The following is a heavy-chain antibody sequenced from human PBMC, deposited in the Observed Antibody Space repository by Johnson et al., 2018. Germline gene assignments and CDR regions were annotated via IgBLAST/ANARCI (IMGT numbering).Heavy chain of an antibody. V-gene: IGHV3-23*01. CDR2: ISDGGGNT. J-gene: IGHJ6*03. Sequence: EVQLLESGGGLVQPGGSLRLSCDASGFTFSTYAMSWVRQAPGKGLEWVSTISDGGGNTYYADSVKGRFTISRDNSKNTLYLQMNRLRAEDTAVYYCAKDVIAGAYYYYYMDVWGKGTAVTVSS. CDR1: GFTFSTYA. CDR3: AKDVIAGAYYYYYMDV. D-gene: IGHD6-13*01.